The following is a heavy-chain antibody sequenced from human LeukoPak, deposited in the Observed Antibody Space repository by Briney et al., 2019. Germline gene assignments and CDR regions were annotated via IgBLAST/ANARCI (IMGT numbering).Heavy chain of an antibody. Sequence: SETLSLTCTVSGGPISSYYWSWIRQPPGKGLEWIGYIYYSGSTNYNPSLKSRVTISVDTSKNQFSLKLSSVTAADTAVYYCARGTSAAGTDPSWFDPWGQGTLVTVSS. CDR3: ARGTSAAGTDPSWFDP. CDR1: GGPISSYY. D-gene: IGHD6-13*01. J-gene: IGHJ5*02. V-gene: IGHV4-59*01. CDR2: IYYSGST.